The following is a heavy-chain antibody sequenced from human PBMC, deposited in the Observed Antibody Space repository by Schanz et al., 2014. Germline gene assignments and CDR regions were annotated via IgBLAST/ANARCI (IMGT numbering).Heavy chain of an antibody. CDR3: ARDKNYDDSAEYGMDV. Sequence: EEQLVESGGGLVKPGGSLRLSCAASGFTVSINYMSWVRQAPGKGLEWVSVIYRGGSTYYADSVKGRFTISRDNSKNTLYLQMNSLRAEDAAVYRCARDKNYDDSAEYGMDVWGQGTTVTVSS. J-gene: IGHJ6*02. D-gene: IGHD3-22*01. V-gene: IGHV3-66*01. CDR1: GFTVSINY. CDR2: IYRGGST.